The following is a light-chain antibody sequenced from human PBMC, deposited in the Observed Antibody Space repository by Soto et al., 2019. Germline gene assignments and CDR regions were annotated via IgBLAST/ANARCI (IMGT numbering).Light chain of an antibody. V-gene: IGKV1-5*03. CDR2: KAS. Sequence: DIQMTQSPSTLSGSVGDRVTITCRASQTISSWLAWYQQKPGKAPNLLIYKASTLKSWVPSRFSGSGSGTEFTLTISSLQPDDFATYYCQHYNSYSEAFGQGTKVELK. CDR1: QTISSW. J-gene: IGKJ1*01. CDR3: QHYNSYSEA.